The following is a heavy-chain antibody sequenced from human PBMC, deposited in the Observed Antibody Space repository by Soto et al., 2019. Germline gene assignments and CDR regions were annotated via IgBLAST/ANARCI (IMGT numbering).Heavy chain of an antibody. J-gene: IGHJ3*02. Sequence: QEQLVQSGAEVKKPGASVRVSCKASGYTFTDYYIHWVRQAPGQGLEWMGWGNPHSGATKFAQRFQGSVTMTSDMSISTAYMDLSGLKSDDTAVYYCARPPNPWEPYAFHIWGHGTLVTVSS. CDR2: GNPHSGAT. V-gene: IGHV1-2*04. CDR1: GYTFTDYY. D-gene: IGHD1-26*01. CDR3: ARPPNPWEPYAFHI.